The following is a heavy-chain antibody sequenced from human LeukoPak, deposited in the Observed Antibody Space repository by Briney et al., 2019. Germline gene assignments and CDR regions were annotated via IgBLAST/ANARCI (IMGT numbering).Heavy chain of an antibody. V-gene: IGHV4-39*07. D-gene: IGHD2-8*01. J-gene: IGHJ5*02. CDR2: IYYSGST. CDR1: GGSISSSSYY. CDR3: ARDQDIVLMGWFDP. Sequence: SETLSLTCTVSGGSISSSSYYWGWIRQPPGKGLEWIGSIYYSGSTYYNPSLKSRVTISVDTSKNQFSLKLSSVTAADTAVYYCARDQDIVLMGWFDPWGQGTLVTVSS.